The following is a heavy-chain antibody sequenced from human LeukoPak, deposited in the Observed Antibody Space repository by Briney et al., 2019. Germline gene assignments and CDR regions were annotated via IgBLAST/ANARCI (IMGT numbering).Heavy chain of an antibody. J-gene: IGHJ4*02. Sequence: GGSLRLSCAASGFTFSTYGMHWVRQAPGKGLEWVSAISGNGGTTYYADSVKGRFTISRDNSKNTLYLQMNSLRAEDTAVYYCAKPRDYYGPFAYWGQGTLVTVSS. V-gene: IGHV3-23*01. CDR2: ISGNGGTT. CDR1: GFTFSTYG. CDR3: AKPRDYYGPFAY. D-gene: IGHD3-10*01.